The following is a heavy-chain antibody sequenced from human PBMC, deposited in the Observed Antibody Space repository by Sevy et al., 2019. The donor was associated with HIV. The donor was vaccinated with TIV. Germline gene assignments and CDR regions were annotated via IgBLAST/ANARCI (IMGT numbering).Heavy chain of an antibody. CDR1: GYTFTDYY. Sequence: ASVKVSCKASGYTFTDYYIHWVRQAPGQGLEWMGWITPHIGGTNFAQKFQGRVTMTRDTSISTAYLDLSRMRSDDTTIYYCARGDSLVVPPATVDYWGQGTLVTVSS. CDR3: ARGDSLVVPPATVDY. V-gene: IGHV1-2*02. D-gene: IGHD2-2*01. CDR2: ITPHIGGT. J-gene: IGHJ4*02.